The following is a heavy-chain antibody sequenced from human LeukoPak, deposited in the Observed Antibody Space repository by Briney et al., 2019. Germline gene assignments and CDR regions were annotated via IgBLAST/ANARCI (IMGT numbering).Heavy chain of an antibody. Sequence: GGSLRLSCAASGFTFSSYAMSWVRQAPGKGLEWVSANSCSGGSTYYADSVKGWFTISRDNTNNTLYLKMNSLRVEDTAVYDCAKGTVWCGGLLYPDYWGQGTLVTVSS. CDR1: GFTFSSYA. V-gene: IGHV3-23*01. D-gene: IGHD3-10*01. CDR2: NSCSGGST. J-gene: IGHJ4*02. CDR3: AKGTVWCGGLLYPDY.